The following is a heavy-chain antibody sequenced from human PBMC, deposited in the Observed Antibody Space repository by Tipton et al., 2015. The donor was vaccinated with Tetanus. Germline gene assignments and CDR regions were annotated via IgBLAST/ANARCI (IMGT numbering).Heavy chain of an antibody. CDR2: ISYSGSS. CDR1: GGSTSSGSYY. CDR3: SPLNVLGQRALRGNCFAP. D-gene: IGHD3-3*02. V-gene: IGHV4-31*03. J-gene: IGHJ5*02. Sequence: TLSLTCTVSGGSTSSGSYYWSWIRQHPGRGLEWIGYISYSGSSHYSPSLKSRVTMSADTSKNQFSLKLRSVTAPDTAIFYCSPLNVLGQRALRGNCFAPWGLGTLVTASS.